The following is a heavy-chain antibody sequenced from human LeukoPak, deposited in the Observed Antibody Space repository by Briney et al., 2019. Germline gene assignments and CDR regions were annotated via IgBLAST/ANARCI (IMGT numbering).Heavy chain of an antibody. V-gene: IGHV1-24*01. CDR1: GYTLTELS. J-gene: IGHJ1*01. Sequence: ASVKVSCKVSGYTLTELSMHWVRQAPGKGLEWMGGFDPEDGETIYVQKFQGRVTMTEDTSTDTAYMELSSLRSEDTAVYYCATVRSGSYYGEYFQHWGQGTLVTVSS. CDR2: FDPEDGET. D-gene: IGHD1-26*01. CDR3: ATVRSGSYYGEYFQH.